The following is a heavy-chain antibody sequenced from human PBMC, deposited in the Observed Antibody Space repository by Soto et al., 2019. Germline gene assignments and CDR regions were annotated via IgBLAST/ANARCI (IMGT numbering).Heavy chain of an antibody. CDR3: AKVVVAATRHTDFDS. D-gene: IGHD2-15*01. Sequence: SETLSLTCTVSGGSINSNNYYWSWIRQPPGKGLAWIASLYNDGSTYYSPSLKSRVTISADTSKNQFSLKLKSVTAADTAVYYCAKVVVAATRHTDFDSWGQGTLVTVSS. CDR1: GGSINSNNYY. J-gene: IGHJ4*02. V-gene: IGHV4-39*01. CDR2: LYNDGST.